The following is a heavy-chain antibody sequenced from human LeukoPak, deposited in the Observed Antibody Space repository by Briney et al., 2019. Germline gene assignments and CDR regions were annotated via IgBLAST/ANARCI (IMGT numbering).Heavy chain of an antibody. D-gene: IGHD3-10*01. J-gene: IGHJ3*02. Sequence: GGSLRLSCAASGFTFSSYSMNWVRQAPGKGLEWVSYISSSSSNIYYADSVKGRFTISRDNAKNSLYLQMNSLRAEDTAVYYCAREGVYGSGSSYAFDIWGQGTMVTVSS. CDR1: GFTFSSYS. CDR3: AREGVYGSGSSYAFDI. CDR2: ISSSSSNI. V-gene: IGHV3-48*01.